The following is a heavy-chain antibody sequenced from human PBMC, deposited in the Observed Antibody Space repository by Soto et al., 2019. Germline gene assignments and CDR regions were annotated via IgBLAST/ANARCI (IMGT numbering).Heavy chain of an antibody. CDR3: ARVLLWFGELFRMDY. CDR2: ISAYNGNT. Sequence: XSVKVSCKASGYTFTSXGISWVRQAPGQGLEWMGWISAYNGNTNYAQKLQGRVTMTTDTSTSTAYMELRSLRSDDTAVYYCARVLLWFGELFRMDYWGQGTLVTVSS. CDR1: GYTFTSXG. D-gene: IGHD3-10*01. V-gene: IGHV1-18*01. J-gene: IGHJ4*02.